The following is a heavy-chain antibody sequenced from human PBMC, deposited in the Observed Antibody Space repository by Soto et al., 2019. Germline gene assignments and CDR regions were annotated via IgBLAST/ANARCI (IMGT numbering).Heavy chain of an antibody. CDR1: GGTFSSYA. CDR2: IIPIFGTA. CDR3: AREAHYPMVRHYYGMDV. D-gene: IGHD3-10*01. Sequence: QVQLVQSGAEVKKPGSSVKVSCKASGGTFSSYAISWVRQAPGQGLEWMGGIIPIFGTANYAQKFQGRVTITADESTSTAYMELSRLRSEDTAVYYCAREAHYPMVRHYYGMDVWGQGTTVTVSS. J-gene: IGHJ6*02. V-gene: IGHV1-69*12.